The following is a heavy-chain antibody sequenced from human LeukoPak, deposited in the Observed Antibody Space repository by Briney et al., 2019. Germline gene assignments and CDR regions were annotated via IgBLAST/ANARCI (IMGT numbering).Heavy chain of an antibody. Sequence: QAGGSLRLSCAASGFTVSSNYMSWVRQAPGKGLEWVSVIYSGGSTYYADSVKGRFTISRDNSKNTLYLQMNSLRAEDTAIYYCAKVTYGSGTYGAFDSWGQGTLVTVSS. J-gene: IGHJ4*02. V-gene: IGHV3-53*01. CDR2: IYSGGST. D-gene: IGHD3-10*01. CDR1: GFTVSSNY. CDR3: AKVTYGSGTYGAFDS.